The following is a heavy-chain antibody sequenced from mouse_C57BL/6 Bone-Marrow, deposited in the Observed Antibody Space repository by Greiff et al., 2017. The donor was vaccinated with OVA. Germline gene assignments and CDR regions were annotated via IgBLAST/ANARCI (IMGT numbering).Heavy chain of an antibody. V-gene: IGHV1-15*01. Sequence: QVQLQQSGAELVRPGASVTLSCKASGYTFTDYEMHWVKQTPVHGLEWIGAIDPETGGTAYNQKFKGKAILTADKSSSTAYMELRSLTSEDSAVYYCAIGYGSSPLAMDYWGQGTSVTVSS. CDR1: GYTFTDYE. CDR2: IDPETGGT. D-gene: IGHD1-1*01. CDR3: AIGYGSSPLAMDY. J-gene: IGHJ4*01.